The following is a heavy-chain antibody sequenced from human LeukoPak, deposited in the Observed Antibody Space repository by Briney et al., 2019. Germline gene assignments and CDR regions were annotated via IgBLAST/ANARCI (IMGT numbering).Heavy chain of an antibody. D-gene: IGHD2-15*01. CDR3: ARDLYGCSGGSCYSLDY. CDR2: ITDNGRKT. V-gene: IGHV3-23*01. Sequence: GGSLRLSCAASGLTFSSYAMNWVRQASGKGLEWVSGITDNGRKTYYADSVKGRFTISRDNAKNSLYLQMNSLRAEDTAVYYCARDLYGCSGGSCYSLDYWGQGTLVTASS. CDR1: GLTFSSYA. J-gene: IGHJ4*02.